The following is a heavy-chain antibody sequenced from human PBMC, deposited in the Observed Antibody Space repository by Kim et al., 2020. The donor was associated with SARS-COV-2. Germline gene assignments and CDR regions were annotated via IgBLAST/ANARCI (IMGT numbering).Heavy chain of an antibody. Sequence: GGSLRLSCAASGFTFSSYGMSWVRQAPGKGLEWVSDISGSGSSTYYADSVKGRFTISRDNSKNTLYLQMNSLRAEDTAVYYCATCIDYYGMDVWGQGTTVTVSS. J-gene: IGHJ6*02. V-gene: IGHV3-23*01. CDR3: ATCIDYYGMDV. CDR1: GFTFSSYG. CDR2: ISGSGSST. D-gene: IGHD2-15*01.